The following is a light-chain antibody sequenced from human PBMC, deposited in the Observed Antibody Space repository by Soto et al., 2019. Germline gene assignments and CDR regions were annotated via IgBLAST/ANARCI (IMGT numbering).Light chain of an antibody. Sequence: QSALTQPASVSGSPGQSITISCTGTSSDVGSYNLVSWYQQHPGKAPKLMIYEGSKRPSGVSNRFSGSKSGNTASLTISGLQAEDEGDYYCCSYAGSRTFVVFGGGTQLTVL. CDR2: EGS. V-gene: IGLV2-23*03. J-gene: IGLJ2*01. CDR1: SSDVGSYNL. CDR3: CSYAGSRTFVV.